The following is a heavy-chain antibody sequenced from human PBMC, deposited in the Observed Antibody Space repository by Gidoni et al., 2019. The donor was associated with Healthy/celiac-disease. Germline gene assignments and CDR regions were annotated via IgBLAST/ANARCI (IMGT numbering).Heavy chain of an antibody. CDR3: ARGMITFGGVYSLGDY. J-gene: IGHJ4*02. Sequence: QVQLVQSGAEVKKPGASVKVSCKASGYTFTSYAMHWVRQAPGQRLEWMGWINAGNGNTKYSQKFQGRVTITRDTSASTAYMELSSLRSEDTAVYYCARGMITFGGVYSLGDYWGQGTLVTVSS. CDR2: INAGNGNT. V-gene: IGHV1-3*01. CDR1: GYTFTSYA. D-gene: IGHD3-16*01.